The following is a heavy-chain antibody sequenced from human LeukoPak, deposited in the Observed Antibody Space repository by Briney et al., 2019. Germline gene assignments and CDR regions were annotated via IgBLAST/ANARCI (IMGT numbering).Heavy chain of an antibody. CDR3: TSVYDTSAYYHSGIDY. J-gene: IGHJ4*02. CDR1: RFSFGDYA. CDR2: IRSKAYGAAT. Sequence: GGSLRLSCIASRFSFGDYAMSWVRQAPRERRERVGFIRSKAYGAATKNAASVKDRFPISRDDSKSIAYLQMNSLKTEDRGIYYCTSVYDTSAYYHSGIDYWGQGTLVSVSS. V-gene: IGHV3-49*04. D-gene: IGHD3-22*01.